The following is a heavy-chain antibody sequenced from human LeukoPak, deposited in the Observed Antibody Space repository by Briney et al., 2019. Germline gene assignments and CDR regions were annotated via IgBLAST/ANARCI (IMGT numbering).Heavy chain of an antibody. CDR1: GFTFSSYA. J-gene: IGHJ4*02. Sequence: GGSLRLSCAASGFTFSSYAMHWVRQAPGKGLEWVAVISYDGSNKYYADSVKGRFTISRDNSKNTLYLQMNGLRAEDTAVYYCARDRQSHTVTTYFDYWGQGTLVTVSS. D-gene: IGHD4-17*01. CDR3: ARDRQSHTVTTYFDY. V-gene: IGHV3-30-3*01. CDR2: ISYDGSNK.